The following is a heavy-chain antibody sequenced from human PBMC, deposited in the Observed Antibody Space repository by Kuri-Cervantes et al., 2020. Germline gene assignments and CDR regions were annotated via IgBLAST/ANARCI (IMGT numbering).Heavy chain of an antibody. CDR2: FDLEDGET. Sequence: ASVKVSCKVSGHTLTELSMHWVRQAPGKGLEWMGGFDLEDGETIYAQKFQARVTLTEDTSTDTAYMELSSLKSEDTAVYYCTRGPRNYGFDYWGQGTLVTVSS. V-gene: IGHV1-24*01. J-gene: IGHJ4*02. CDR3: TRGPRNYGFDY. D-gene: IGHD3-10*01. CDR1: GHTLTELS.